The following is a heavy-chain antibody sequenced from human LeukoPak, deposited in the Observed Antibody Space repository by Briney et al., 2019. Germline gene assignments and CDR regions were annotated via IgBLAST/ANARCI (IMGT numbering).Heavy chain of an antibody. CDR2: INSDGGTT. D-gene: IGHD3/OR15-3a*01. V-gene: IGHV3-74*01. CDR3: ARALGGLPLVSGH. CDR1: GFTFSSYW. J-gene: IGHJ4*02. Sequence: PGGSLRLSCAASGFTFSSYWMHWVRQAPGKGLVWVSRINSDGGTTSYADSVKGRSTISRDNAKNTLYLQMNSLRAEDTAVYYCARALGGLPLVSGHWGQGTLVTASS.